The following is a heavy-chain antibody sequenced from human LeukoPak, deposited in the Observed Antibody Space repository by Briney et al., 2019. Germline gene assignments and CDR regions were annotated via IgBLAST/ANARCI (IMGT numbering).Heavy chain of an antibody. D-gene: IGHD6-13*01. J-gene: IGHJ4*02. CDR3: TRDIEAAGLFLDY. V-gene: IGHV3-7*01. CDR1: GFTFCSYW. Sequence: GGSLRLSXAASGFTFCSYWMSWVRQAPGKGLEWVANMKYDGSEKYYVDSVKGRFTISRDNAKNSLYLQMNSLRAEDTAVYYCTRDIEAAGLFLDYWGQGTLVTVSS. CDR2: MKYDGSEK.